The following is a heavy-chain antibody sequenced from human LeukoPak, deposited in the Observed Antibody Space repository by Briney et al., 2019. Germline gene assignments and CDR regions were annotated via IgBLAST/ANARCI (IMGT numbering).Heavy chain of an antibody. CDR2: IRQDGSNK. V-gene: IGHV3-30*02. J-gene: IGHJ4*02. D-gene: IGHD3-22*01. Sequence: GGSLRLSCAASGFTFSSYGMHWVRQAPGKGLEWVAFIRQDGSNKYYGDSVKGRFTVSRDNSKNTLYLQMNSLRVEDTTVYYCARGALYYYDRSAISHWGQGSLVIVSS. CDR1: GFTFSSYG. CDR3: ARGALYYYDRSAISH.